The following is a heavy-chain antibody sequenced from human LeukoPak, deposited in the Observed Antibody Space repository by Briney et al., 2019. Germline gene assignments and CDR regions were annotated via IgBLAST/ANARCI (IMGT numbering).Heavy chain of an antibody. CDR2: IYQGGST. CDR3: ARHESYGDANWFDP. Sequence: SETLSLTCTVSGGSFSSYIWSWIRQPPGKGLEWIGLIYQGGSTNYNPSLKSRGTISIDTSQNQFSLKLNSVTAADTAVYYCARHESYGDANWFDPWGQGTLVTVSS. J-gene: IGHJ5*02. CDR1: GGSFSSYI. D-gene: IGHD4-17*01. V-gene: IGHV4-59*08.